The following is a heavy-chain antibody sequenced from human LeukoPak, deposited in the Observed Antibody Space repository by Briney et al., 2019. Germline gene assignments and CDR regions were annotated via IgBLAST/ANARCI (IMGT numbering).Heavy chain of an antibody. CDR1: GGTFSSYA. D-gene: IGHD5-18*01. V-gene: IGHV1-69*04. Sequence: SVKLSCKASGGTFSSYAISWVRQAPGQGLEWMGRIIPILGIANYAQKFQGRVTITADKSTSTAYMELSSLRSEDTAVYYCARRRGYSYGDLFDPWGQGTLVTVSS. J-gene: IGHJ5*02. CDR3: ARRRGYSYGDLFDP. CDR2: IIPILGIA.